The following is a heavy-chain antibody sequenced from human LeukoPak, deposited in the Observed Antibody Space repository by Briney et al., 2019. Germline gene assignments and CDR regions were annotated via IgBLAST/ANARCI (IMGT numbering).Heavy chain of an antibody. V-gene: IGHV4-59*01. J-gene: IGHJ5*02. CDR3: ARDQLQLGWFDP. CDR1: GGSISSYY. CDR2: IYYSGST. Sequence: SETLSLTCTVSGGSISSYYWSWIRQPPGKGLEWIGYIYYSGSTNYNPSLKSRVTISVDTSKNQFSLKRSSVTAADTAVYYCARDQLQLGWFDPWGQGTLVTVSS. D-gene: IGHD6-13*01.